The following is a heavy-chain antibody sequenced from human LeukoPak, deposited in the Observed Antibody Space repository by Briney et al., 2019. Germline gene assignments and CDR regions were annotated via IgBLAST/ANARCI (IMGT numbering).Heavy chain of an antibody. CDR1: GGSFSGYY. CDR3: ARGIYCSGGSCYSFYYFDY. Sequence: SETLSLTCAVYGGSFSGYYWSWIRQPPGKGLEWIGEINHSGSTNYNPSLKSRVTISVDTSKNQFSLKLSSVTAADTAVYYCARGIYCSGGSCYSFYYFDYWGQGTLVPVSS. D-gene: IGHD2-15*01. J-gene: IGHJ4*02. CDR2: INHSGST. V-gene: IGHV4-34*01.